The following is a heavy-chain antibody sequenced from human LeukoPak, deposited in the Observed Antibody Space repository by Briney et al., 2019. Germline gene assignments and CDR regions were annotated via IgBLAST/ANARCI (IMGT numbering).Heavy chain of an antibody. J-gene: IGHJ4*02. V-gene: IGHV3-21*01. D-gene: IGHD7-27*01. CDR2: ISSSSSYI. Sequence: PGGSLRLSCAASGFTFSSYSMNWVRQAPGKGLEWVSSISSSSSYIYYADSVKGRFTISRDNSKNTLYLQMNSLRAEDTAVYYCASESNWARYYFDYWGQGTLGTVSS. CDR1: GFTFSSYS. CDR3: ASESNWARYYFDY.